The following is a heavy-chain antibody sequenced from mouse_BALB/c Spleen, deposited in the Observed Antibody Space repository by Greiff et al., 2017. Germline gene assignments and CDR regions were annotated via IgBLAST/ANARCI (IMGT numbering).Heavy chain of an antibody. V-gene: IGHV5-6-3*01. J-gene: IGHJ3*01. CDR3: ARDSYGYDGAWFAY. CDR2: INSNGGST. CDR1: GFTFSSYG. D-gene: IGHD2-2*01. Sequence: EVQRVESGGGLVQPGGSLKLSCAASGFTFSSYGMSWVRQTPDKRLELVATINSNGGSTYYPDSVKGRFTISRDNAKNTLYLQMSSLKSEDTAMYYCARDSYGYDGAWFAYWGQGTLVTVSA.